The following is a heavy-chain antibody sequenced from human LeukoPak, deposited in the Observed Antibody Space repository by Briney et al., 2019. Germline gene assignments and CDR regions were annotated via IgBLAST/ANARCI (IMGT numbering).Heavy chain of an antibody. Sequence: GGSLRLSCAASGFTLSSYDMHWVRQATGKGLEWVSAIGTAGDTYYPGSVKGRFTISRENAKNSLYLQMNSLRAGDTAVYYCARAIAAAGTTDAFDIWGQGTMVTVSS. CDR2: IGTAGDT. V-gene: IGHV3-13*01. J-gene: IGHJ3*02. CDR3: ARAIAAAGTTDAFDI. D-gene: IGHD6-13*01. CDR1: GFTLSSYD.